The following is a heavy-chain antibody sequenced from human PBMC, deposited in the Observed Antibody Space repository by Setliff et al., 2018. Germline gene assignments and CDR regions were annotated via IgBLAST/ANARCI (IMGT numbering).Heavy chain of an antibody. CDR2: INPSDGST. Sequence: GASVQVSCKASGYTFTTYHMHWVRQAPGQGLEWMGVINPSDGSTTYAQKFQGRVKMTRDTFTNTVYMQLSSLRSEDTAVYYCARESTAKNFWGEYSDYWGQGTLVTVSS. D-gene: IGHD3-3*01. V-gene: IGHV1-46*01. CDR3: ARESTAKNFWGEYSDY. CDR1: GYTFTTYH. J-gene: IGHJ4*02.